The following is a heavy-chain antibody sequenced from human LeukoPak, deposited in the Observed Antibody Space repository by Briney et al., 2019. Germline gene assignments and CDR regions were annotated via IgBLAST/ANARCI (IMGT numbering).Heavy chain of an antibody. D-gene: IGHD4-11*01. Sequence: GRSLRLSCAASGFTFSDLAMHWVRQAPGKGLEWVSVISYDGGDKYYADSVKGRFTISRDDSKNTVYLQMYRLRGEDTAVYYCAHRVTDYWGQGTLVTVSS. CDR2: ISYDGGDK. CDR3: AHRVTDY. CDR1: GFTFSDLA. J-gene: IGHJ4*02. V-gene: IGHV3-30*04.